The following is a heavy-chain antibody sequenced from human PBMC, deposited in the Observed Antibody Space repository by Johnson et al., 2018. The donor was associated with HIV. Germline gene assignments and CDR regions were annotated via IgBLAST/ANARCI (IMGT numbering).Heavy chain of an antibody. Sequence: MLLVESGGGVVQPGRSLRLSCAASGFTFDDYDMSWVRQAPGKGLEWVANIKQDGSEKYYVDSVKGRFTISRDNAKNSLYLQMNSLRAEDTAVYYCATKRGEYGVGELLARRRGGGALDSWGQGTMVTVSS. V-gene: IGHV3-7*05. D-gene: IGHD1-26*01. CDR3: ATKRGEYGVGELLARRRGGGALDS. CDR2: IKQDGSEK. J-gene: IGHJ3*02. CDR1: GFTFDDYD.